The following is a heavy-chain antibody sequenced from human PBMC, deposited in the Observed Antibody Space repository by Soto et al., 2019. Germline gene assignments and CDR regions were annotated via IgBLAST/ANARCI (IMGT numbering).Heavy chain of an antibody. CDR2: MNPNSGNT. CDR3: ARGMSGYVYYYYYMDV. D-gene: IGHD5-12*01. Sequence: ASVKVSCKASGYTFTSYDINWVRQATGQGLEWMGWMNPNSGNTGYAQKFQGRVTMTRNTSISTAYMELSSLRSEATAVYSCARGMSGYVYYYYYMDVWGKGTTVTVSS. V-gene: IGHV1-8*01. CDR1: GYTFTSYD. J-gene: IGHJ6*03.